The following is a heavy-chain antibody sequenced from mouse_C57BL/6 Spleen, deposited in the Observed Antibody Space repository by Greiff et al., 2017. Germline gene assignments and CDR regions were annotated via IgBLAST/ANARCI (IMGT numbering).Heavy chain of an antibody. D-gene: IGHD1-1*01. J-gene: IGHJ4*01. V-gene: IGHV2-2*01. CDR2: IWSGGST. Sequence: QVQLKESGPGLVQPSQSLSITCTVSGFSLTSYGVHWVRQSPGKGLEWLGVIWSGGSTDYNAAFISRLSISKDNSKSQVFFKMNSLQADDTAIYYCARKVPFTTVVAMDYWGQGTSVTVSS. CDR3: ARKVPFTTVVAMDY. CDR1: GFSLTSYG.